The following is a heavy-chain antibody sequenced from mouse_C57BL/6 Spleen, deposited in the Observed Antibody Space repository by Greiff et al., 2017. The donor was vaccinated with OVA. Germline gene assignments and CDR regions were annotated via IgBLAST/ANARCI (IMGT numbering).Heavy chain of an antibody. D-gene: IGHD2-2*01. CDR2: IHPISGST. J-gene: IGHJ3*01. CDR1: GYTFTSYW. V-gene: IGHV1-64*01. CDR3: ARDGYDVRLAY. Sequence: VQLQQPGAELVKPGASVKLSCKASGYTFTSYWMHWVKQRPGQGLEWIGMIHPISGSTNYNEKFKSKATLTVDKSSSTAYMQLSSLTSEDSAVYYCARDGYDVRLAYWGQGTLVTVSA.